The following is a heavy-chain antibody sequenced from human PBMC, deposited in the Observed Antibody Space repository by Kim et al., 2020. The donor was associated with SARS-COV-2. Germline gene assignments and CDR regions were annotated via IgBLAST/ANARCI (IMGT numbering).Heavy chain of an antibody. CDR2: IYYSGST. CDR1: GGSISSSSYY. D-gene: IGHD3-10*01. CDR3: ASMDYYGSGSYPIGY. V-gene: IGHV4-39*01. Sequence: SETLSLTCTVSGGSISSSSYYWGWIRQPPGKGLEWIGSIYYSGSTYYNPSLKSRVTISVDTSKNQFSLKLSSVTAADTAVYYCASMDYYGSGSYPIGYWGQGTLVTVSS. J-gene: IGHJ4*02.